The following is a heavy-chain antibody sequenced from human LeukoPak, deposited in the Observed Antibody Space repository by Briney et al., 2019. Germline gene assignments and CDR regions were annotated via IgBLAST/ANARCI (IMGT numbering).Heavy chain of an antibody. CDR3: VRHDGRGGSTVGAFDS. D-gene: IGHD4-23*01. CDR1: AASISSSSHH. Sequence: ASETLSLTCTISAASISSSSHHWGWIRQSPGKGLEWIGSIYSGRTIYYSPSLNSRVTISVVTSKDQFILQLNSVTAADTAVYYCVRHDGRGGSTVGAFDSWGQGSLVTVSS. J-gene: IGHJ5*01. CDR2: IYSGRTI. V-gene: IGHV4-39*01.